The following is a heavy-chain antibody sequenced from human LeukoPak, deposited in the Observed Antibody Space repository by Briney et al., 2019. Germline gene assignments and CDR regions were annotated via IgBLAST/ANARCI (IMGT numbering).Heavy chain of an antibody. CDR1: GSSFSGYY. CDR3: ARHGVGLRYFDWLLSDDAFDI. D-gene: IGHD3-9*01. V-gene: IGHV4-34*01. CDR2: INHSGST. Sequence: SETLSLTCAVYGSSFSGYYWSWIRQPPGKGLEWIGEINHSGSTNYNPSLKSRVTISVDTSKNQFSLKLSSVTAADTAVYYCARHGVGLRYFDWLLSDDAFDIWGQGTMVTVSS. J-gene: IGHJ3*02.